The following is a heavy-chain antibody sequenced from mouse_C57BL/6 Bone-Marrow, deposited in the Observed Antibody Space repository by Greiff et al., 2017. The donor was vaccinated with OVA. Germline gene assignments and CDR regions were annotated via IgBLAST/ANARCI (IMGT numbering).Heavy chain of an antibody. CDR3: AREYYGSSYSPFDY. CDR2: INPGSGGT. D-gene: IGHD1-1*01. V-gene: IGHV1-54*01. CDR1: GYAFTNYL. Sequence: QVQLQQSGAELVRPGTSVKVSCKASGYAFTNYLIEWVKQRPGQGLEWIGVINPGSGGTNYNEKFKGKATLTADKSSSTAYMQLSSLTSEDSAVYFCAREYYGSSYSPFDYWGQGTTLTVSS. J-gene: IGHJ2*01.